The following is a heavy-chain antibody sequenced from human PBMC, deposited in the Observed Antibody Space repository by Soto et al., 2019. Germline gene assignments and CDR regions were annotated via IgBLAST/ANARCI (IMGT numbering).Heavy chain of an antibody. CDR1: GFTFSSYA. CDR2: ISGSGGST. CDR3: AKDLRGGELLGYYYYGMDV. V-gene: IGHV3-23*01. Sequence: PGGSLRLSCAASGFTFSSYAMSWVRQAPGKGLEWVSAISGSGGSTYYADSVKGRFTISRDNSKNTLYLQMNSLRAEDTAVYYCAKDLRGGELLGYYYYGMDVWGQGTTVTVSS. D-gene: IGHD1-26*01. J-gene: IGHJ6*02.